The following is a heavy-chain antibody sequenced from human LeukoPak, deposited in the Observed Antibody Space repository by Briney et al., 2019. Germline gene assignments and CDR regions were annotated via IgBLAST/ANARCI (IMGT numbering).Heavy chain of an antibody. V-gene: IGHV5-51*01. CDR1: GSIFTSYW. CDR2: IDPSDSET. J-gene: IGHJ4*02. CDR3: ARQTAMGRSGDY. D-gene: IGHD5-18*01. Sequence: GESLKISCKASGSIFTSYWIGWVRQLPGKGLEWMGIIDPSDSETRYTPSFQGQVTISADKSLSTAYLQWNSLKASDTAMYSCARQTAMGRSGDYWGQGTLVTVSS.